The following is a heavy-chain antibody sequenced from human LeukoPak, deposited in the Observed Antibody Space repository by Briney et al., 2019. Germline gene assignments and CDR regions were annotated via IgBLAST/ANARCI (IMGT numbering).Heavy chain of an antibody. J-gene: IGHJ3*02. CDR1: GFTFRSYW. D-gene: IGHD4-17*01. CDR3: AREDYGDYGGEAFDI. CDR2: IKQDGSEK. Sequence: PGGSLRLSCAAYGFTFRSYWMSWVRQAPGKGLEWVANIKQDGSEKYYVDSVEGRFTISRDNAKNSLYLQMSSLRAEDTAVYYCAREDYGDYGGEAFDIWGPGTMVTVSS. V-gene: IGHV3-7*01.